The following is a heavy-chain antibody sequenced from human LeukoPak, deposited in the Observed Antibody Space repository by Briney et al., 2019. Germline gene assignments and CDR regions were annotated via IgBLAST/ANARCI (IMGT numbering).Heavy chain of an antibody. V-gene: IGHV3-49*03. J-gene: IGHJ4*02. CDR1: GFTFGDYA. D-gene: IGHD6-19*01. CDR3: TRALVAVAVVTVDY. Sequence: GGSLRLSCTASGFTFGDYAMSWFRQAPGKGLEWAGFIRSKAYGGTTEYAASVKGRFTTSRDDSKSIAYLQMNSLKTEDTAVYYCTRALVAVAVVTVDYWGQGTLVTVSS. CDR2: IRSKAYGGTT.